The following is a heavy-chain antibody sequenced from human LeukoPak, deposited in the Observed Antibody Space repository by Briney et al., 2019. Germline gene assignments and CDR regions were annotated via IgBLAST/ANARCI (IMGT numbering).Heavy chain of an antibody. Sequence: GGSLRLSCAASGFTFSSYAMSWVRQAPGKGLEWVSAISGSGGSTYYADSVKGRFTISRDNSKNTLYLQMNSLRAEDTAVYYCAKSPYYDILTGYYSRVNFDYWGQGTLVTVSS. CDR3: AKSPYYDILTGYYSRVNFDY. D-gene: IGHD3-9*01. V-gene: IGHV3-23*01. J-gene: IGHJ4*02. CDR2: ISGSGGST. CDR1: GFTFSSYA.